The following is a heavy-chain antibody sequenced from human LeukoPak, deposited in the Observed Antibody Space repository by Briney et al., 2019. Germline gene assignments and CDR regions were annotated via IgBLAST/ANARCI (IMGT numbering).Heavy chain of an antibody. CDR3: ARPPAPQYAHETELDY. J-gene: IGHJ4*02. CDR2: IYPGDSDT. D-gene: IGHD2-2*01. CDR1: GYSFTSYW. Sequence: GESLKISCKGSGYSFTSYWIGWVRQMPGKGLEWMGIIYPGDSDTRYSPSFQGQVTISADKSISTAYLQWSSLKASDTAMYYCARPPAPQYAHETELDYWGQGTLVTVSS. V-gene: IGHV5-51*01.